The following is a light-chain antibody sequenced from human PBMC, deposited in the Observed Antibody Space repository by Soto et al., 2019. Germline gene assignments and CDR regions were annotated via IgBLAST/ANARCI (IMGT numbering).Light chain of an antibody. V-gene: IGLV1-44*01. CDR3: APWDDTLNGPL. CDR2: ATN. CDR1: RSNVGRNA. Sequence: QSVLTQPPSASGTPGQTVTISCSGSRSNVGRNAVSWYQQVPGMAPKLLVFATNKRPSGVPDRFSGSASGASASLSISGLQSEAEADYYCAPWDDTLNGPLFGGGTKLTVL. J-gene: IGLJ2*01.